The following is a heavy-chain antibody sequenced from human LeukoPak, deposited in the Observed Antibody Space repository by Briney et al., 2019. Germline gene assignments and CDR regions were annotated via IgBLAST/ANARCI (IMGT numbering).Heavy chain of an antibody. CDR2: IRSKANSYAT. CDR1: GFTFSGSA. V-gene: IGHV3-73*01. D-gene: IGHD5-12*01. Sequence: GGSLRLSCAASGFTFSGSAMHWVRQASGKGLEWVGRIRSKANSYATAYAASVKGRFTISRDDSKNTAYLQMNSLKTEDTAVYYCPPSVATTSNFDYWGQGTLVTVSS. J-gene: IGHJ4*02. CDR3: PPSVATTSNFDY.